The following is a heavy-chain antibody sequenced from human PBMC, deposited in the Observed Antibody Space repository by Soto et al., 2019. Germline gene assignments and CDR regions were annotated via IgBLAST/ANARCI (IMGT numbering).Heavy chain of an antibody. Sequence: PGGSLRLSCAASGFTFSSYAMSWVRQAPGKGLEWVSAISGSGGSTYYADSVKGRFTISRDNSKDTLYLQMNSLRAEDTAVYYCAKEGRDTVVVPAAMDRGGDYGMDVWGQGTTVTVSS. CDR2: ISGSGGST. CDR3: AKEGRDTVVVPAAMDRGGDYGMDV. D-gene: IGHD2-2*01. J-gene: IGHJ6*02. CDR1: GFTFSSYA. V-gene: IGHV3-23*01.